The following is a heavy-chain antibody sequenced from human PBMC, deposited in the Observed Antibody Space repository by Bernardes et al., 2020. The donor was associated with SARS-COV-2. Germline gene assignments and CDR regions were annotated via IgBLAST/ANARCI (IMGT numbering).Heavy chain of an antibody. D-gene: IGHD6-6*01. J-gene: IGHJ4*02. CDR3: ARIDSTSSFDFDY. CDR2: INQDGSET. CDR1: GFTFSTFW. V-gene: IGHV3-7*01. Sequence: WGSLRLSCAASGFTFSTFWMTWVRQAPGKGLEWVANINQDGSETFYVDSVKGRFTISRDNAKNSLFMEMNTLRAEDTAVYYCARIDSTSSFDFDYWGQGTLVTVSS.